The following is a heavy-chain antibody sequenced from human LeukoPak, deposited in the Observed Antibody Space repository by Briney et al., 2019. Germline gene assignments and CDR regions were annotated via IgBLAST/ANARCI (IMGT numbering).Heavy chain of an antibody. V-gene: IGHV5-51*01. D-gene: IGHD3-22*01. CDR2: VYPGDSDT. CDR3: ARTAEASSGYSY. J-gene: IGHJ4*02. Sequence: GESLKISCKGSGYTFTSYWIGWVRQMPGKGLEWMGMVYPGDSDTRYSPSFQGQVTISADKSINTAYLQWSSLKASDTAMYYCARTAEASSGYSYWGQGTLVIVSS. CDR1: GYTFTSYW.